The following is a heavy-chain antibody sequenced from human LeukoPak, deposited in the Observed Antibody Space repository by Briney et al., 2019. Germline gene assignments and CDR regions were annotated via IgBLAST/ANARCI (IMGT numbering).Heavy chain of an antibody. V-gene: IGHV3-30*18. Sequence: GGSLRLSCAASGFKFSSYGMHWVRQAPGKGLESVAVLSYDGRDKYYTDSVKGRFTISRDNSKNTLYLQMNSLRIEDTAVYYCAKDGEGAAASYYFDNWGQGTLVTVFS. J-gene: IGHJ4*02. CDR2: LSYDGRDK. D-gene: IGHD7-27*01. CDR3: AKDGEGAAASYYFDN. CDR1: GFKFSSYG.